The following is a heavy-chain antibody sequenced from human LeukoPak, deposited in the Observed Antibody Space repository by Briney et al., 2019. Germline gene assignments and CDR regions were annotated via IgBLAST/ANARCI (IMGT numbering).Heavy chain of an antibody. CDR3: AREYSYGYLSYYYGMDV. CDR2: IYYSGST. V-gene: IGHV4-61*01. J-gene: IGHJ6*02. CDR1: SGSVSSGSYY. D-gene: IGHD5-18*01. Sequence: SSETLSLTCTVSSGSVSSGSYYWSWIRQPPGKGLEWIGYIYYSGSTNYNPSLKSRVTISVDTSKNQFSLKLSSVTAADTAVYYCAREYSYGYLSYYYGMDVWGQGTTVTVSS.